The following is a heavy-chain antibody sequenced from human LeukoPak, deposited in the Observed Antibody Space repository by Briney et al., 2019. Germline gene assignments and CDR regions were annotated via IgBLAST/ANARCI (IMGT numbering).Heavy chain of an antibody. CDR2: IYYSGST. CDR1: GDSISSDY. CDR3: ARGAPLSGYCSGGSCYSNWFDP. V-gene: IGHV4-59*01. Sequence: SETLSLTCNVSGDSISSDYWSWIRQPPGKGLEWIGHIYYSGSTNYNPSLKSRVTISVDTSKNQFSLKLSSVTAADTAVYYCARGAPLSGYCSGGSCYSNWFDPWGQGTLVTVSS. D-gene: IGHD2-15*01. J-gene: IGHJ5*02.